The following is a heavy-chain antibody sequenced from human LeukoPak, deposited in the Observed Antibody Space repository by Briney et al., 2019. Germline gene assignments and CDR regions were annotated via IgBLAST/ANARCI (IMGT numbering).Heavy chain of an antibody. V-gene: IGHV3-23*01. Sequence: GSLRLSCAASGFTFSSYAMSWVRQAPGKGLEWVSAISGSGGSTYYADSVKGRFTISRDNSKNTLYLQMNSLRAEDTAVYYCAKPDRLTGAFDYWGRGTLVTVSS. CDR3: AKPDRLTGAFDY. J-gene: IGHJ4*02. CDR1: GFTFSSYA. CDR2: ISGSGGST. D-gene: IGHD1-26*01.